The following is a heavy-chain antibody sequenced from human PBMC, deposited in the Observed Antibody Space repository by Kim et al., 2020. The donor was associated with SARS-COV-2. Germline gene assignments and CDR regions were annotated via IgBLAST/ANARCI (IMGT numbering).Heavy chain of an antibody. D-gene: IGHD3-10*01. Sequence: SETLSLTCTVSGGSISSSSYYWGWIRQPPGKGLEWIGSIYYSGSTYYNPSLKSRVTISVDTSKNQFSLKLSSVTAADTAVYYCARVPRGDYGMDVWGQGTTVTVSS. CDR1: GGSISSSSYY. V-gene: IGHV4-39*07. J-gene: IGHJ6*02. CDR3: ARVPRGDYGMDV. CDR2: IYYSGST.